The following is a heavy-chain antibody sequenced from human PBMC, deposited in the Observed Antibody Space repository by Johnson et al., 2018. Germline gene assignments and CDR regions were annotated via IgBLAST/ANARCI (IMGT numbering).Heavy chain of an antibody. CDR2: ISDDGSYK. Sequence: VQLLESGGGVVQPGRSLRLSCAASGFTFSIYSMHWVRQAPGKGLEWVAGISDDGSYKYYADSVKGRFTISRDNSNDTLSLQMFSLRSEDTAVYYCAKDRTDNWDVHFQDWGQGTLVTVCS. V-gene: IGHV3-30-3*01. J-gene: IGHJ1*01. CDR1: GFTFSIYS. CDR3: AKDRTDNWDVHFQD. D-gene: IGHD3-3*02.